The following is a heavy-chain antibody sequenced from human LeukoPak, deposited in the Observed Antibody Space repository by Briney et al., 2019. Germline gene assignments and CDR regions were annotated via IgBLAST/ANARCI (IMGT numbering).Heavy chain of an antibody. CDR2: ISYDGSNK. Sequence: PGRSLRLSCAASGFTFSSYAMHWVRQAPGKGLEWVAVISYDGSNKYYTDSVKGRFTISRDNSKNTLYLQMNSLRAEDTAVYYCARSIAAAGTGYWGQGTLVTVSS. CDR1: GFTFSSYA. J-gene: IGHJ4*02. D-gene: IGHD6-13*01. V-gene: IGHV3-30-3*01. CDR3: ARSIAAAGTGY.